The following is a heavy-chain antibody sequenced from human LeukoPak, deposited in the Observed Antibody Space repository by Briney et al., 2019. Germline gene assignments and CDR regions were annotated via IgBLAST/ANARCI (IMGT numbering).Heavy chain of an antibody. V-gene: IGHV4-34*01. CDR1: GGSFSGYY. Sequence: SETLSLTCAVYGGSFSGYYWSWIRQPPGKGLEWIGEINHSGSTNYNPSLKSRVTISVDTSKNQLSLKLSSVTAADTAVYYCARGPGSFDPWGQGTLVTVSS. CDR3: ARGPGSFDP. CDR2: INHSGST. D-gene: IGHD2-15*01. J-gene: IGHJ5*02.